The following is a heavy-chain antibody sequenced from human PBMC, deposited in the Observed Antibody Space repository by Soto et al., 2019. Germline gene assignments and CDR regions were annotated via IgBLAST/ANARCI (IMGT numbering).Heavy chain of an antibody. D-gene: IGHD3-22*01. V-gene: IGHV3-72*01. J-gene: IGHJ4*02. CDR2: IRNKANSYTT. CDR1: GFSFSDPY. Sequence: EVQLVESGGGLGQRGGSLRLSCAASGFSFSDPYMYWVRQAPGKGLEWVGRIRNKANSYTTEYAASVKGRFTISRDDSKKSLYLQMNSLKTEDTAVYYCARSASYHESSPDYWGQGTLVTVSS. CDR3: ARSASYHESSPDY.